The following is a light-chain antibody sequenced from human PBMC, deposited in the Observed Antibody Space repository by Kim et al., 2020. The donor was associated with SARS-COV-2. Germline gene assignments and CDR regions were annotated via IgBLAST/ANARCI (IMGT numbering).Light chain of an antibody. CDR2: EVS. CDR1: SSDVGSYNL. V-gene: IGLV2-23*02. CDR3: CSYAGSCWV. Sequence: PGQSITISCTGTSSDVGSYNLVSWYQQHPGKAPKLMIYEVSKRPSGVSNRFSGSKSGNTASLTISGLQAEDEADYYCCSYAGSCWVFGGGTKLTVL. J-gene: IGLJ3*02.